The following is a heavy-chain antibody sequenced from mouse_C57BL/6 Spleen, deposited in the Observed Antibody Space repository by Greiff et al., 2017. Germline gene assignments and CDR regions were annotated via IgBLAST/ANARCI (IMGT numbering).Heavy chain of an antibody. Sequence: EVKLQESGGGLVKPGGSLKLSCAASGFTFSSYAMSWVRQTPEKRLEWVATISVGGSYTYYPDNVKGRFTISRDNAKNNLYLQMSHLKSEDTAMYYCARSSCSYASLFAYWGRGTLVTVS. D-gene: IGHD6-2*01. CDR1: GFTFSSYA. CDR2: ISVGGSYT. V-gene: IGHV5-4*03. J-gene: IGHJ3*01. CDR3: ARSSCSYASLFAY.